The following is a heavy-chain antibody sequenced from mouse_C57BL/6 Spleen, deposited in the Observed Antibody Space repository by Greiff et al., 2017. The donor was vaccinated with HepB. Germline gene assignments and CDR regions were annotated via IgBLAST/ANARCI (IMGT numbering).Heavy chain of an antibody. J-gene: IGHJ2*01. V-gene: IGHV1-39*01. CDR2: INPNYGTT. CDR3: ARTLYYDYDGDPYFDY. D-gene: IGHD2-4*01. Sequence: EVQLHQSGPELVKPGASVKISCKASGYSFTDYNMNWVKQSNGKSLEWIGVINPNYGTTSYNQKFKGKATLTVDQSSSTAYMQLNSLTSEDSAVYYCARTLYYDYDGDPYFDYWGQGTTLTVSS. CDR1: GYSFTDYN.